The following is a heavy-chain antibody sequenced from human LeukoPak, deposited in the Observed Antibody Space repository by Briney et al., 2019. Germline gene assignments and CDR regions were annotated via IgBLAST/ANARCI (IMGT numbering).Heavy chain of an antibody. Sequence: ASVKVSCKASGGTFSSYAISWVRQAPGQGLEWMGRIIPIFGIANYAQKFQGRVTITADKSTSTAYMELSSLRSEDTAVYYCASGNGDYAPHWFDPWGREPWSPSPQ. CDR3: ASGNGDYAPHWFDP. V-gene: IGHV1-69*04. CDR2: IIPIFGIA. D-gene: IGHD4-17*01. CDR1: GGTFSSYA. J-gene: IGHJ5*02.